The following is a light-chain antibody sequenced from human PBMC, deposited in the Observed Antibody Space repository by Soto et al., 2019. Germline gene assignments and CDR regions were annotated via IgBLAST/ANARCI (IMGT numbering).Light chain of an antibody. V-gene: IGKV1-5*03. Sequence: DIQMTQSPSTLSASVGDRVTITCRASQSISSWLAWYQQKPGKAPNLLIYKASSLESGVPSRFSGSGSGTEFTLTISSLQPEDFATYYCQQGYSISWTFGQGTKVDIK. CDR3: QQGYSISWT. CDR1: QSISSW. J-gene: IGKJ1*01. CDR2: KAS.